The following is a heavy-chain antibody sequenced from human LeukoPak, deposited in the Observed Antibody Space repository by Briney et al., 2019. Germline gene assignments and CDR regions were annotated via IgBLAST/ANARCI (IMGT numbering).Heavy chain of an antibody. CDR2: ISYDGSNK. V-gene: IGHV3-30*18. CDR1: GFTFSSYG. Sequence: GGSLRPSCAASGFTFSSYGMPWVRQAPGKGLEWVAVISYDGSNKYFADSVKGRFTISRDSSKNTLYLQMNSLRAEDTAVYYCAKDFLGSSRAFDIWGQGTMVTVSS. D-gene: IGHD2-2*01. CDR3: AKDFLGSSRAFDI. J-gene: IGHJ3*02.